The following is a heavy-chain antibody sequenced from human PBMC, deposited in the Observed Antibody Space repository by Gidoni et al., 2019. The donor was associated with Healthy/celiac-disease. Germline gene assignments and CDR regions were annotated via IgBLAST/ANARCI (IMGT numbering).Heavy chain of an antibody. D-gene: IGHD2-2*01. CDR3: AKVTFPAAPGSYYYYYYGMDV. Sequence: QVQLVESGGGVVQPGRSLRLSCAASGFTFSSYGMHWVRQAPGKGLEWVAVISYDGSNKYYADAVKGRFTISRDNSKNTLYLKMNSLRAEDTAVYYCAKVTFPAAPGSYYYYYYGMDVGGQGTTVTVSS. CDR1: GFTFSSYG. V-gene: IGHV3-30*18. J-gene: IGHJ6*02. CDR2: ISYDGSNK.